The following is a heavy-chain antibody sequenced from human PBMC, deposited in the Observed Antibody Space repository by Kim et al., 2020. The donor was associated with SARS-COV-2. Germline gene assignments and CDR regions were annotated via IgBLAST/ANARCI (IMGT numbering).Heavy chain of an antibody. V-gene: IGHV3-7*03. J-gene: IGHJ3*01. CDR1: GFTFSGYW. D-gene: IGHD3-10*01. Sequence: GGSLRLSCAASGFTFSGYWMNWVRQAPGKGLEWVANIKQDGSEKYYVDSVKGRFTISRDNAKNSLYLQMNSLRAEDTALYYCARPYGSGRHWAPFGAWG. CDR2: IKQDGSEK. CDR3: ARPYGSGRHWAPFGA.